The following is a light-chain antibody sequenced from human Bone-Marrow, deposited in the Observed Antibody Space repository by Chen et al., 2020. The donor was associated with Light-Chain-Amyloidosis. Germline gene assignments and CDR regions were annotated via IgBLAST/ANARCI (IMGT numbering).Light chain of an antibody. Sequence: DIVVTQSPDSLVVSLGERATINCKSSQSVLYNSDNKNYLAWYQQKPGQPPKLLIYWASFRESGVPDRFSGSGSGTDFTLTISSLQAEDVAVYYGQQYYGTPFTFGPGTKVNV. CDR1: QSVLYNSDNKNY. J-gene: IGKJ3*01. V-gene: IGKV4-1*01. CDR2: WAS. CDR3: QQYYGTPFT.